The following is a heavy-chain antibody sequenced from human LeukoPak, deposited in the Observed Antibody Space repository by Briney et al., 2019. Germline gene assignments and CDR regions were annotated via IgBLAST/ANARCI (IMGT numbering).Heavy chain of an antibody. CDR1: GFTFSNFW. CDR2: IKSDGTRT. CDR3: AREIPFDY. V-gene: IGHV3-74*01. D-gene: IGHD1-26*01. Sequence: GGSLRLSRAASGFTFSNFWMHWVRQAPGKGVVWVSRIKSDGTRTDYADSVKGRFTISRDNARNTLYLQMTSLSAEDTAVYYCAREIPFDYWGQGTLVSVSS. J-gene: IGHJ4*02.